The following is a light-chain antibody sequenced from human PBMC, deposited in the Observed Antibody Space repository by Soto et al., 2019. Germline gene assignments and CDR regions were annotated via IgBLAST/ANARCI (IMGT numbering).Light chain of an antibody. Sequence: DIQLTQSPSFLSASVGDRVTITCRASQGISSYLAWYQQRPGKAPKLLIYAASTLQSGFPSRFSGSGSGTEFTLTISILQPEDCATFYCQQLNSYARTFGQGTKLEIK. V-gene: IGKV1-9*01. CDR1: QGISSY. CDR2: AAS. CDR3: QQLNSYART. J-gene: IGKJ2*01.